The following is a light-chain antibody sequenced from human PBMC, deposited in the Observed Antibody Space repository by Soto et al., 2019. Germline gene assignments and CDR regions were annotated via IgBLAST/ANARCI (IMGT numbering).Light chain of an antibody. J-gene: IGKJ1*01. CDR1: QSVGSN. V-gene: IGKV3-20*01. Sequence: EIAMTQSPATLSLSTGERATLSCRASQSVGSNLAWYQQKPGQAPRLLIYGASSRATGIPDRFSGSGSGTDFTLTISRLEPEDFAVYYCQQYGSSPQTFGQGSKVDI. CDR3: QQYGSSPQT. CDR2: GAS.